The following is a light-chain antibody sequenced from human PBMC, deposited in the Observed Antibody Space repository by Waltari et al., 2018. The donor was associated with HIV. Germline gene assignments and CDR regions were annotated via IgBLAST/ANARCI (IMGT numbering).Light chain of an antibody. J-gene: IGLJ1*01. Sequence: FMLTQPRSVSESPGKTVTISCPPSSCSLCSKYVQWYQQRPGRSPTTVIYEDDQRPSGVPGRFSGSIDRSSNSASLTISGLMTEDEADYYCQSYDSNTRIFGTGTKVTVL. CDR2: EDD. CDR1: SCSLCSKY. CDR3: QSYDSNTRI. V-gene: IGLV6-57*01.